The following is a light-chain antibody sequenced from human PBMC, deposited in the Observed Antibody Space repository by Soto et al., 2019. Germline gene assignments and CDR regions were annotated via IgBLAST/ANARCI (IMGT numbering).Light chain of an antibody. CDR2: GAS. CDR1: QSVAGNY. Sequence: IVLTQSPGILSLSPGERATLSCRASQSVAGNYVAWYQQKPGQGPRLLFYGASNRATGIPDRFTGSGSGTDFTLTISRLEPEDFAMYFCQQYGNSPLTFGGGTKVEIK. J-gene: IGKJ4*01. CDR3: QQYGNSPLT. V-gene: IGKV3-20*01.